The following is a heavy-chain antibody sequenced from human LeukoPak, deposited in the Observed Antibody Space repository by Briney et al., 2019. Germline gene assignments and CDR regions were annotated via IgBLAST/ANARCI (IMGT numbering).Heavy chain of an antibody. CDR3: ARVGVAVAGTGVDY. Sequence: GGSLRLSCAASGFTFSSYAMSWVRQAPGKGLEWVSAISGSGGSTYYADSVKGRFTISRDNAKNSLYLQMNSLRAEDTAVYYCARVGVAVAGTGVDYWGQGTLVTVSS. J-gene: IGHJ4*02. D-gene: IGHD6-19*01. CDR1: GFTFSSYA. CDR2: ISGSGGST. V-gene: IGHV3-23*01.